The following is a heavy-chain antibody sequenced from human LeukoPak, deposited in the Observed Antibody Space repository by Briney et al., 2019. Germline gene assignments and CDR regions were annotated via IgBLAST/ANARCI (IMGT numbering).Heavy chain of an antibody. J-gene: IGHJ3*02. V-gene: IGHV1-18*01. Sequence: ASVKVSCKASGYTFTSYGISWVRQAPGQGLEWMGWISAYNGNTNYAQKLQGRVTMTTDTSMSTAYMELRSLRSDDTAVYYCARDRIVGATRALGAFDIWGQGTMVTVSS. CDR1: GYTFTSYG. D-gene: IGHD1-26*01. CDR2: ISAYNGNT. CDR3: ARDRIVGATRALGAFDI.